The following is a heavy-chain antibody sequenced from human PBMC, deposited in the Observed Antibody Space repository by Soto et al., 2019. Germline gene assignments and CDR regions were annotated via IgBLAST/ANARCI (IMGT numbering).Heavy chain of an antibody. CDR2: IIPIFGTA. D-gene: IGHD3-10*01. J-gene: IGHJ6*02. CDR3: ARGASREGVLSYYGMDV. CDR1: GGTFSSYA. V-gene: IGHV1-69*13. Sequence: ASVKVSCKASGGTFSSYAISWVRQAPGQGLEWMGGIIPIFGTANYAQKFQGRVTITADESTSTAYMELSSLRSEDTAVYYCARGASREGVLSYYGMDVWGQGTTVTVSS.